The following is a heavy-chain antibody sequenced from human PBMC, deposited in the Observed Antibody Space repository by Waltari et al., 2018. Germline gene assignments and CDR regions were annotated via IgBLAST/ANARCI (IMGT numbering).Heavy chain of an antibody. CDR1: GGSISPNPYS. CDR2: IPYSGST. Sequence: QLQLQESGPGLVKPSETLSLTCTVPGGSISPNPYSWGWIRQPPGKGLEWIGSIPYSGSTSYNPSLNSRVTMSVDTSKNQFSLKLNSVTAADTAVYYCVRQATDTYYYYYMDVWGKGTTVTVSS. CDR3: VRQATDTYYYYYMDV. D-gene: IGHD2-21*02. V-gene: IGHV4-39*01. J-gene: IGHJ6*03.